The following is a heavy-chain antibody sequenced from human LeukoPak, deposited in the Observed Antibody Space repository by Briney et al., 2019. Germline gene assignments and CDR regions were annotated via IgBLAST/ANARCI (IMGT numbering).Heavy chain of an antibody. D-gene: IGHD3-9*01. CDR2: INHSGST. CDR3: ARHRTYYDILTGYYPRMFDY. Sequence: SETLSLTCAVYGGSFSGYYWSWIRQPPGKGLEWIGEINHSGSTNYNPSLKSRVTISVDTSKNQFSLKLSSVTAADTAVYYCARHRTYYDILTGYYPRMFDYWGQGTLVTVSS. CDR1: GGSFSGYY. J-gene: IGHJ4*02. V-gene: IGHV4-34*01.